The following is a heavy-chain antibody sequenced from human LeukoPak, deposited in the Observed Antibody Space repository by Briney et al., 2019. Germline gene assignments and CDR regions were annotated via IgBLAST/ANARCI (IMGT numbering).Heavy chain of an antibody. CDR1: GYTFTGYY. V-gene: IGHV1-18*04. CDR3: ARAEGMTTVTTFDY. J-gene: IGHJ4*02. D-gene: IGHD4-17*01. CDR2: ISAYNGNT. Sequence: ASVKVSCKASGYTFTGYYMHWVRQAPGQGLEWMGWISAYNGNTNYAQKLQGRVTMTTDTSTSTAYMELRSLRSDDTAVYYCARAEGMTTVTTFDYWGQGTLVTVSS.